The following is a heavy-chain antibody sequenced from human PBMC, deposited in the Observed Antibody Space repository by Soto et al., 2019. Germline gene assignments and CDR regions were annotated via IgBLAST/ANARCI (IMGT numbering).Heavy chain of an antibody. J-gene: IGHJ4*02. D-gene: IGHD4-17*01. V-gene: IGHV3-30-3*01. CDR2: ISYDGSNK. CDR1: GFTFSSYA. Sequence: QVQLVESGGGVVQPGRSLRLSCAASGFTFSSYAMHWVRQAPGKGLEWVAVISYDGSNKYYADSVKGRFTISRDNSKNTRYLQMNSLRAEDTAVYYCARGGGTVTIDYWGQGTLVTVSS. CDR3: ARGGGTVTIDY.